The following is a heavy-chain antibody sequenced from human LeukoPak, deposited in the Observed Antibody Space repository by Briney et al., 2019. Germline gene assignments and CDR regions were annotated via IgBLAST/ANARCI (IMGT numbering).Heavy chain of an antibody. Sequence: ASVKVSCKASGYTFTSYYMHWVRQAPGQGLEWMGIINPSGGSTSYAQKFQGRVTMTRDTSTSTVYMELSSLRSEDTAVYYCARRAWGARRGLSFDYWGQGTLVTASS. D-gene: IGHD1-26*01. J-gene: IGHJ4*02. CDR3: ARRAWGARRGLSFDY. V-gene: IGHV1-46*01. CDR2: INPSGGST. CDR1: GYTFTSYY.